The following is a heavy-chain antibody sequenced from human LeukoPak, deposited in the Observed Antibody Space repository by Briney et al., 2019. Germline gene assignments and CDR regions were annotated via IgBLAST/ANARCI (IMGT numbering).Heavy chain of an antibody. CDR1: GYTFTSYD. D-gene: IGHD5-12*01. J-gene: IGHJ4*02. V-gene: IGHV1-8*01. CDR3: AIIVATIGPFDY. Sequence: ASVKVSCKASGYTFTSYDINWVRQATGQGLEWMGWMNPNSGNTGYAQKFQGRVTMTRNTSISTAYMELSSLRSEDTAVYYCAIIVATIGPFDYWGQGTLVTVSS. CDR2: MNPNSGNT.